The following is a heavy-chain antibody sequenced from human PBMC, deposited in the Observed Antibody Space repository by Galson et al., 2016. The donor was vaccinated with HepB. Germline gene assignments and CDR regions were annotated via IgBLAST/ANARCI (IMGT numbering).Heavy chain of an antibody. Sequence: SVKVSCKASGYTFTNHAMHWVRQAPGQSLEWMAWINTGNGNPKYSQKFQDRVTITRDTSASTGYMELSNLSSEDTAVYFCARLSTSGTYFGYWGQGVLVTVSS. CDR2: INTGNGNP. D-gene: IGHD1-26*01. J-gene: IGHJ4*02. CDR1: GYTFTNHA. CDR3: ARLSTSGTYFGY. V-gene: IGHV1-3*04.